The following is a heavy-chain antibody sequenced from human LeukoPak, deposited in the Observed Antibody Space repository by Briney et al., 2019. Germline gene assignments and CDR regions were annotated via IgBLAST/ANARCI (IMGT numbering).Heavy chain of an antibody. CDR1: GGSISSYY. D-gene: IGHD6-13*01. CDR2: IYYSGST. CDR3: ARGGIAAAGYFDY. Sequence: SETLSLTCTVSGGSISSYYWGWIRQPPGKGLEWIGYIYYSGSTNYNPSLKSRVTISVDTSKNQFSLKLSSVTAADTAVYYCARGGIAAAGYFDYWGQGTLVTVSS. J-gene: IGHJ4*02. V-gene: IGHV4-59*08.